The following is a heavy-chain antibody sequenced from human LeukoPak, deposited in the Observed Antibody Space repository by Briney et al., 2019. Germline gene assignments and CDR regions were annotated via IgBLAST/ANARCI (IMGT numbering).Heavy chain of an antibody. CDR1: GFTFSSYG. CDR3: ARRSYYGSGSYYNLDAFDI. CDR2: IRYDGSNK. Sequence: QAGGSLRLSCAASGFTFSSYGMHWVRQAPGKGLEWVAFIRYDGSNKYYADSVKGRFTISRDNSKNTLYLQMNSLRAEDTAVYYCARRSYYGSGSYYNLDAFDIWGQGTMVTVSS. J-gene: IGHJ3*02. D-gene: IGHD3-10*01. V-gene: IGHV3-30*02.